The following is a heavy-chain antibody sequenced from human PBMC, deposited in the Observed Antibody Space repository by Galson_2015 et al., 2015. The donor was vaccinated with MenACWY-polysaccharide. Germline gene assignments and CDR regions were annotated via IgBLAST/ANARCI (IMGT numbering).Heavy chain of an antibody. Sequence: TGGTYYNPSLKGRVAFSTDTSSNPFSLTVTSVTAADTAVYYCARRRKRVAGEFDYWGQGTLVTVSS. CDR3: ARRRKRVAGEFDY. J-gene: IGHJ4*02. D-gene: IGHD6-19*01. CDR2: TGGT. V-gene: IGHV4-39*02.